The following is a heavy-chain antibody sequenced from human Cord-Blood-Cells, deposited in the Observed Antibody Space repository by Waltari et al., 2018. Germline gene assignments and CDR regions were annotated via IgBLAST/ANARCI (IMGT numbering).Heavy chain of an antibody. CDR2: IYYSGST. Sequence: QLQLQESGPGLVKPSETLSLTCTVSGGSISSSSYYWGWIRQPPGKGLEWIGSIYYSGSTYYNPSLKSRVTISVDMSKNQFSLKLSSVTAADTAVYYCARRLDCSSTSCYLGYWYFDLWGRGTLVTVSS. V-gene: IGHV4-39*01. CDR1: GGSISSSSYY. CDR3: ARRLDCSSTSCYLGYWYFDL. D-gene: IGHD2-2*01. J-gene: IGHJ2*01.